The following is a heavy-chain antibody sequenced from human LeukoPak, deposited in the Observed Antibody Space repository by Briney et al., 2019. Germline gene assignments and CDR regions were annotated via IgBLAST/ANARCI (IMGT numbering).Heavy chain of an antibody. CDR2: ISGPSSAI. V-gene: IGHV3-48*04. D-gene: IGHD3-10*01. CDR1: GFTFSGYQ. CDR3: ARARSPFDY. J-gene: IGHJ4*02. Sequence: PGGSLRLSCEASGFTFSGYQMNWVRQAPGKGLEWLSVISGPSSAIYYADSVKGRFTISRDNAKNSLYLQMNSLRAEDTAVYYCARARSPFDYWGQGTLVTVSS.